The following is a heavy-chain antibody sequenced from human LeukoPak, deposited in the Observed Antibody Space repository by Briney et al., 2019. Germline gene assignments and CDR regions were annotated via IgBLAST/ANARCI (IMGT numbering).Heavy chain of an antibody. V-gene: IGHV3-74*01. D-gene: IGHD3-3*01. CDR3: ARSINYDLFDL. CDR2: ISSDGSST. J-gene: IGHJ2*01. CDR1: GFAFSSYW. Sequence: GGSLRLSCAASGFAFSSYWMHWVRQAPGKGLVWVSRISSDGSSTSYADSVKGRFTISRDNAKNTLSLQMNSLRAEDTAVYYCARSINYDLFDLWGRGTLVTVSS.